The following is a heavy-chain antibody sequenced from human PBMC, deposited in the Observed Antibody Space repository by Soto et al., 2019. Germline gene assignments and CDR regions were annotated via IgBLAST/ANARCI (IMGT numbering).Heavy chain of an antibody. J-gene: IGHJ4*02. CDR1: GYTFSNYA. V-gene: IGHV1-18*01. Sequence: QVQLVQSGAEVKKPGASVKVSCKASGYTFSNYAISWVRQAPGQGLEWMGWISTDDGYTNYARDRVTMTKDSSTNTAYMELRSLRSDDTAIYYCARDRLHSGYDGDYWGQGTLVTVPS. D-gene: IGHD5-12*01. CDR2: ISTDDGYT. CDR3: ARDRLHSGYDGDY.